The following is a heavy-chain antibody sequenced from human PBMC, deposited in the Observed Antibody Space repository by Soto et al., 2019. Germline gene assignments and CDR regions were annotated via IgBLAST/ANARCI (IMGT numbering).Heavy chain of an antibody. D-gene: IGHD3-22*01. J-gene: IGHJ3*02. CDR3: ARIRNYYDSSGYYYAGSAFDI. CDR2: IFSNDEK. Sequence: SVPTLVNPTETLTLTCTFSGFSLSNARMGVSWIRQPPGKALEWLAHIFSNDEKSYSTSLKSRLTISKDTSKSQVVLTMTNMDPVDTATYYCARIRNYYDSSGYYYAGSAFDIWGQGTMVTVSS. CDR1: GFSLSNARMG. V-gene: IGHV2-26*01.